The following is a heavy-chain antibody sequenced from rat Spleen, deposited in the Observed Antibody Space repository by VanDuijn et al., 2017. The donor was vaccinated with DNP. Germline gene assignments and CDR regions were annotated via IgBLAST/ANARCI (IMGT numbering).Heavy chain of an antibody. Sequence: EVQLVESGGGLVQPGRSLKLSCAASGFTFSDYNMAWVRQAPKKGLEWVATIIYDGSRTYYRDSVKGRFTISRDNAKSTLYLQMDSLRSEDTATYYCATHTVVTYYFDYWGQGVMVTVSS. D-gene: IGHD1-1*01. CDR3: ATHTVVTYYFDY. CDR2: IIYDGSRT. CDR1: GFTFSDYN. V-gene: IGHV5S10*01. J-gene: IGHJ2*01.